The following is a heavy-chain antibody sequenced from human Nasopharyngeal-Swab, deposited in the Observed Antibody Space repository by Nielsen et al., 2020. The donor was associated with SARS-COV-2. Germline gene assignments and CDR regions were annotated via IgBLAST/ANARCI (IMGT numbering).Heavy chain of an antibody. CDR3: ARDGSSSWYEQLDY. D-gene: IGHD6-13*01. CDR1: RFTFTGYY. J-gene: IGHJ4*02. Sequence: ASVKVSCKTSRFTFTGYYMQWVRQAPGQGLEWMGWINPNSGGTNYAQKFQGRVTMTRDTSISPAYMELSRLRSDDTAVYYCARDGSSSWYEQLDYWGQGTLVTVSS. V-gene: IGHV1-2*02. CDR2: INPNSGGT.